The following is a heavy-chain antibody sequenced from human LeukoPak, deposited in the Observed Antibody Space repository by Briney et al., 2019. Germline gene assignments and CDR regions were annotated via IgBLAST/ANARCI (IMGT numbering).Heavy chain of an antibody. J-gene: IGHJ3*02. D-gene: IGHD6-6*01. V-gene: IGHV4-39*01. CDR3: ATLYSSSSATDAFDI. CDR2: IYYSGST. Sequence: SETLSLTCTVSGGSISSSSYYWGWIRQPPGKGLEWIGSIYYSGSTYYNPSLKSRVTISVDTSKNQFSLKLSSVTAADTAVYYCATLYSSSSATDAFDIWGQGTMVTVSS. CDR1: GGSISSSSYY.